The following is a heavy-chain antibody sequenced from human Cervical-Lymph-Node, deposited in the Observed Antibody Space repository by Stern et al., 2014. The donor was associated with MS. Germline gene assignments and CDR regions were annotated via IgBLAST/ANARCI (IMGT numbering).Heavy chain of an antibody. D-gene: IGHD2-21*02. V-gene: IGHV1-69*01. CDR1: GDTFSNCA. CDR3: ASAPGVTALPTHFDY. CDR2: IIPLFGTP. Sequence: QLVQSGAEVKKPGSSVKVSCKASGDTFSNCAITWVRQAPGPGLKWMGGIIPLFGTPIYARRVQGRVTITAAHSTSTAYMELSSLRSEDTAVYYCASAPGVTALPTHFDYWGQGTLVTVSS. J-gene: IGHJ4*02.